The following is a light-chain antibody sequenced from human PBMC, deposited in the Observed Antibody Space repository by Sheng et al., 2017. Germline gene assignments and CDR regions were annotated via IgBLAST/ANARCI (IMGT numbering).Light chain of an antibody. Sequence: DIQMTQSPSSLSASVGDRVTITCRASQSISSYLNWYQQKPGKAPKLLIYAASSLQSGVPSRFSGSGSGTDFTLTISSLQPEDFATYYCQQSYRTPRTFGQGT. J-gene: IGKJ1*01. CDR3: QQSYRTPRT. CDR2: AAS. V-gene: IGKV1-39*01. CDR1: QSISSY.